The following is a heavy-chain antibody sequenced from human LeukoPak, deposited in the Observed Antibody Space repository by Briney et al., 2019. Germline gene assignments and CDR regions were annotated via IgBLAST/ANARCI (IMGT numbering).Heavy chain of an antibody. V-gene: IGHV3-64D*06. J-gene: IGHJ3*01. CDR1: GFTFSSYA. D-gene: IGHD2-8*01. CDR2: ISSNGGST. Sequence: GGSLRLSCSASGFTFSSYAMHWVRQAPGKGLEYVSAISSNGGSTYYADSVKGRFTISRDNSKNTLYLQMSSLRAEDTAVYYCARVQGHPPNGLDVWGQGTMVTVS. CDR3: ARVQGHPPNGLDV.